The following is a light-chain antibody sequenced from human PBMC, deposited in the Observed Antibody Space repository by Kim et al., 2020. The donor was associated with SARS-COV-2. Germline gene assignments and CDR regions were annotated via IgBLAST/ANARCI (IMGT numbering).Light chain of an antibody. Sequence: TLSLSPGERATLSCRASQSVASFLAWYQQRPGQAPRLLIHGASSRAAGIPDRISGSGSGTDFTLTISRLQPEDFAVYYCQQYHSSPATFGQGTKLEI. CDR1: QSVASF. V-gene: IGKV3-20*01. CDR2: GAS. J-gene: IGKJ2*01. CDR3: QQYHSSPAT.